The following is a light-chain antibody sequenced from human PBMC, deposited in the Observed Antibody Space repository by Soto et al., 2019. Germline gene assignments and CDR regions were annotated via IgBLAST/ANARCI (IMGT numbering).Light chain of an antibody. Sequence: DIQITQSPSCLHGALGDRVTIGGRASQNFGSYLNWYQQKPGKAPKLLIYGAFNLQSGVPSRFSGDGSETDFTLTISSLQPEDFATYYCQQSYSAPKTFGQGTKVDIK. CDR2: GAF. CDR1: QNFGSY. J-gene: IGKJ1*01. V-gene: IGKV1-39*01. CDR3: QQSYSAPKT.